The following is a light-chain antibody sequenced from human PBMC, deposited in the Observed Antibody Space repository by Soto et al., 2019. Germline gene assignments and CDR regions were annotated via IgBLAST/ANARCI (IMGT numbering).Light chain of an antibody. CDR2: SAS. CDR3: RQTYSTPYT. Sequence: DIQMTQSPSSLSASMGDRVTITCRAGQSIGAYLKWYQQKPGKAPKLLIYSASSLQSGVPSRFSGSGSGTDFTLTISSLQPEDFATYYCRQTYSTPYTFGQGTKVDIK. V-gene: IGKV1-39*01. CDR1: QSIGAY. J-gene: IGKJ2*01.